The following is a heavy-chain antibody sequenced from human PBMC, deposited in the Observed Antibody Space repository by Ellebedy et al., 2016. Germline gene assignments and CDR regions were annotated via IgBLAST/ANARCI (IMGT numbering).Heavy chain of an antibody. V-gene: IGHV1-46*01. Sequence: ASVKVSCKASADTFTNYYVHWVRQAPGQGLEWMGIIKPSYSVMTYAQKFQGRVTVTSDTSTSTVYMELSSLRSEDTAVYYCVEEAANTLYFDYWGQGTLVTVSS. CDR1: ADTFTNYY. CDR2: IKPSYSVM. D-gene: IGHD6-13*01. CDR3: VEEAANTLYFDY. J-gene: IGHJ4*02.